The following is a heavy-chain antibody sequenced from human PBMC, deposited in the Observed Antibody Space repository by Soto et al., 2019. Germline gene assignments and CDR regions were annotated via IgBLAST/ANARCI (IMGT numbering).Heavy chain of an antibody. V-gene: IGHV3-9*01. CDR3: AKDKLYSNYEHYFAY. Sequence: EVQLVESGGGLGQPGRSLRLSCAASGFTFENYAMHWVRQAPGKGLEWVSGISWHIGNIGYADSVRGRFTISRDNAKNSLYLQMNSLRPEDTGLYYCAKDKLYSNYEHYFAYWGQGTLVTVSS. J-gene: IGHJ4*02. CDR2: ISWHIGNI. D-gene: IGHD4-4*01. CDR1: GFTFENYA.